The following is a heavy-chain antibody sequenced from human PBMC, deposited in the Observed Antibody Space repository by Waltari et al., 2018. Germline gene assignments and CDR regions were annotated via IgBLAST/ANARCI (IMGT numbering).Heavy chain of an antibody. J-gene: IGHJ4*02. V-gene: IGHV3-33*01. CDR2: TWYDGNDE. CDR3: ARGTIVQPPDY. CDR1: GVTFRRFG. D-gene: IGHD1-26*01. Sequence: QVQLVESGGGAVSPGRSLRLSCAAPGVTFRRFGMHWGRQAPGKGLEWVAVTWYDGNDEYYAESVGGRFTISRDNSKSMLFLQMNSLRVEDTALYYCARGTIVQPPDYWGQGTLVTVSS.